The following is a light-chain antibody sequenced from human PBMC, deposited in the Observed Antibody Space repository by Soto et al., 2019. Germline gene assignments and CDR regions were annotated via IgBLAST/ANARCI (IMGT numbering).Light chain of an antibody. Sequence: PGERVTLSCRASQSVSSSYLTWYQQKPGQAPRLLIYGASTRATSIPARFSGSGSGTDFTLTISSLQPEDFAVYYCQQDYNLLSFGQGTRWIS. CDR1: QSVSSSY. J-gene: IGKJ1*01. V-gene: IGKV3D-7*01. CDR2: GAS. CDR3: QQDYNLLS.